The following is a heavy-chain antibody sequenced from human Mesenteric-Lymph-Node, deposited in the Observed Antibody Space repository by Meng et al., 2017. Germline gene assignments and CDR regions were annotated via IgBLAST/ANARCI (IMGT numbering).Heavy chain of an antibody. CDR2: IKSKTDGGTT. Sequence: GESLKISCAASGFTFSNAWMSWVRQAPGKGLEWVGRIKSKTDGGTTDYAAPVKGRFTISRDDSKNTLYLQMNSLKTEDTAVYYCTTAGGSGSHFDYWGQGTLVTVSS. V-gene: IGHV3-15*01. CDR1: GFTFSNAW. D-gene: IGHD1-26*01. J-gene: IGHJ4*02. CDR3: TTAGGSGSHFDY.